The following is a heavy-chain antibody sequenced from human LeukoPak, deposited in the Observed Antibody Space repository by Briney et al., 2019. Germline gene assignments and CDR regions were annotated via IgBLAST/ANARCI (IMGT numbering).Heavy chain of an antibody. CDR2: ISGSGGST. D-gene: IGHD6-19*01. V-gene: IGHV3-23*01. Sequence: GGSLRLSRAASGFTFSSYAMSWVRQAPGKGLEWVSAISGSGGSTYYADSVKGRFTISRDNSKNTLYLQMNSLRAEDTAVYYCAKDSAFRYSSGCFDYWGQGTLVTVSS. J-gene: IGHJ4*02. CDR3: AKDSAFRYSSGCFDY. CDR1: GFTFSSYA.